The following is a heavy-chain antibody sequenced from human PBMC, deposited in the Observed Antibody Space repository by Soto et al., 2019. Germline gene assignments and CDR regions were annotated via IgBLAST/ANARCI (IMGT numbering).Heavy chain of an antibody. D-gene: IGHD1-7*01. V-gene: IGHV6-1*01. CDR2: TYYRSKWYN. CDR3: ASSRLSGTTFPGWGMDV. Sequence: PSQTLSLTCAISGDSVSSNSVAWNWIRQSPSRGLEWLGRTYYRSKWYNDYAVSVKSRITINPDTSKNQFSLQLNSVTPEDTAVYYCASSRLSGTTFPGWGMDVWGQGTTVTVSS. CDR1: GDSVSSNSVA. J-gene: IGHJ6*02.